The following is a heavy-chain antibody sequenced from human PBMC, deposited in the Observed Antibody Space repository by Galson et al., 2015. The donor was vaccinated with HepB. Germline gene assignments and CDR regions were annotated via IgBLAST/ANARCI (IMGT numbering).Heavy chain of an antibody. V-gene: IGHV4-61*02. Sequence: TLSLTCTVSGGSVSVGDFYWSWIRQPAGERLEWIGRIYTSGTTKYNPSLASRITMSLDTPKNQFSLKLTSVTAADTAVYYCVRDSCIVGATGYDFEYWGEGALATVSS. J-gene: IGHJ4*02. D-gene: IGHD1-26*01. CDR2: IYTSGTT. CDR3: VRDSCIVGATGYDFEY. CDR1: GGSVSVGDFY.